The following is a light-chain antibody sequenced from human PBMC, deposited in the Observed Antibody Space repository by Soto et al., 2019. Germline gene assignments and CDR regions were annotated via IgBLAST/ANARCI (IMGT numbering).Light chain of an antibody. V-gene: IGKV3-20*01. CDR3: QQYESSPRT. J-gene: IGKJ1*01. CDR1: QSVGGS. CDR2: HTS. Sequence: ETVLTQSPGTLSLSPGERATLSCRASQSVGGSLAWYQQRPGQAPRLLVYHTSNRATGIPDRFSGSGSGTDFTLTISRLEPEDFAVYYCQQYESSPRTFGQGTKVEIK.